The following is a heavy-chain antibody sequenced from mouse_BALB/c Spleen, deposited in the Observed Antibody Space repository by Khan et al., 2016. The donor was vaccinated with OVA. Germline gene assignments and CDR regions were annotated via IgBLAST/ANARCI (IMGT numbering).Heavy chain of an antibody. CDR3: SGGRAY. CDR2: ITYSGRT. J-gene: IGHJ3*01. D-gene: IGHD3-3*01. CDR1: GYSITSDYA. V-gene: IGHV3-2*02. Sequence: EVQLQEPGPGLVKPSQSLSLTCTVTGYSITSDYAWNWIRQFPGNRLEWMGYITYSGRTSYTPSLKSRISITRDTSNNQFFLQLNSVTIDDTATYYCSGGRAYWGQGTLVTVSA.